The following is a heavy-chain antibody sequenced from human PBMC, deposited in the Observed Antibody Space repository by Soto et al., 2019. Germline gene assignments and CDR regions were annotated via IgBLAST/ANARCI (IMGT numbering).Heavy chain of an antibody. V-gene: IGHV1-46*01. CDR2: INPSGGST. CDR1: GYTFTSYY. J-gene: IGHJ3*02. CDR3: ARDRGATTSVVAFDI. Sequence: ASVTVSCKASGYTFTSYYVHWVRQAPGQGLEWMGIINPSGGSTSYAQKFQGRVTMTRDTSTSTVYMELSSLRSEDTAVYYCARDRGATTSVVAFDIWGQGTMVTVSS. D-gene: IGHD1-26*01.